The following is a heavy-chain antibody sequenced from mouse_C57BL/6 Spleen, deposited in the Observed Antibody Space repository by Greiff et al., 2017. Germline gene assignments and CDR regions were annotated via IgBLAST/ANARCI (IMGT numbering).Heavy chain of an antibody. J-gene: IGHJ1*03. V-gene: IGHV1-72*01. CDR1: GYTFTSYW. D-gene: IGHD1-1*01. Sequence: QVQLQQPGAELVKPGASVKLSCKASGYTFTSYWMHWVKPRPGRGLEWIGRIDPNSGGTKYNEKFKSKATLTVDKPSSTAYMQLSSLTSEDSAVYDCARGITTVVEGWYFDVWGTGTTVTVSS. CDR2: IDPNSGGT. CDR3: ARGITTVVEGWYFDV.